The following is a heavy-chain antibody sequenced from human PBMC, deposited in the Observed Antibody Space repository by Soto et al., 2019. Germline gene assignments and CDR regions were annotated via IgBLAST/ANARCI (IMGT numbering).Heavy chain of an antibody. Sequence: PGGSLRLSCAASGFTFSSYSMNWVRQAPGKGLEWVSSISSSSSYIYYADSVKGRFAISRDNAKNSLYLQMNSLRAEDTAVYYCAAYYYGSGSYYIGYPAWCQGTLVTVSS. CDR3: AAYYYGSGSYYIGYPA. J-gene: IGHJ5*02. V-gene: IGHV3-21*01. CDR1: GFTFSSYS. CDR2: ISSSSSYI. D-gene: IGHD3-10*01.